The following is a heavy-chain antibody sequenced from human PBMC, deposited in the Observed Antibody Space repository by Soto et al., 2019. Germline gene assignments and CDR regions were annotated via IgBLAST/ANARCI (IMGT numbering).Heavy chain of an antibody. V-gene: IGHV3-33*01. Sequence: QVQLVESGGGVVQPGRALRRSCAASGFTFSSYGMHWVRQAPGKGLEWVAVIWYDGSNKYYADSVKGRFTISRDNSKNTLYLQTNSLRAEDTAVYYCARDSRQWELIHYYCDYWGQGTLVTVSS. CDR3: ARDSRQWELIHYYCDY. J-gene: IGHJ4*02. CDR2: IWYDGSNK. D-gene: IGHD1-26*01. CDR1: GFTFSSYG.